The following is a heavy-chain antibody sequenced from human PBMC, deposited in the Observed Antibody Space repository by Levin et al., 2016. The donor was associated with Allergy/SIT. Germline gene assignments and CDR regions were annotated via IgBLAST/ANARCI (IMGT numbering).Heavy chain of an antibody. CDR3: ARVRLRWQRLLFDY. Sequence: WIRQPPGKGLEWVANIKQDGSEKYYVDSVKGRFTISRDNAKNSLYLQMNSLRAEDTAVYYCARVRLRWQRLLFDYWGQGTLVTVSS. V-gene: IGHV3-7*01. J-gene: IGHJ4*02. CDR2: IKQDGSEK. D-gene: IGHD4-23*01.